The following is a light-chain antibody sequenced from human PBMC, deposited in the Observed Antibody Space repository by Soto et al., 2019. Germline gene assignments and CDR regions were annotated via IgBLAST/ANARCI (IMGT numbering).Light chain of an antibody. Sequence: QSVLTQPASVSGSPGQSITISCTGTSSDIGGYNSVSWYQQHPGKAPKFMIYDVTYRPSGVSNRFSGSKSGNTASLTISGLQAEDEADYYCSSYTSSSTWVFGGGTKLTVL. J-gene: IGLJ3*02. CDR1: SSDIGGYNS. V-gene: IGLV2-14*03. CDR3: SSYTSSSTWV. CDR2: DVT.